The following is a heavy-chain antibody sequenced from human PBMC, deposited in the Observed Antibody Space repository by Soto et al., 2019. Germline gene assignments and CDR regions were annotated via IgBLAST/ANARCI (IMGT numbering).Heavy chain of an antibody. CDR3: ARATYYYDSSGYPPLDY. D-gene: IGHD3-22*01. Sequence: ASVKVSCKASGYTFTSYYMHWVRQAPGQGLEWMGIINPSGGSTSYAQKFQGRVTMTRDTSTSTVYMELSSLRSEDTAVYYCARATYYYDSSGYPPLDYWGQGTLVTVPQ. CDR1: GYTFTSYY. V-gene: IGHV1-46*03. J-gene: IGHJ4*02. CDR2: INPSGGST.